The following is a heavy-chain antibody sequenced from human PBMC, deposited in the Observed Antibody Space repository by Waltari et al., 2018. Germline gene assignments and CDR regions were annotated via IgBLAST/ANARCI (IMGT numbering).Heavy chain of an antibody. Sequence: QVQLQESGPGLVKPSQTLSLTCTVSGGSISSGSYYWSWIRQPAGKGLEWIGYIYTSGSTNYTPSLKSRVTISVDTSKNQFSLKLSSVTAADTAVYYCARGPPRSGYDFSYWGQGTLVTVSS. CDR3: ARGPPRSGYDFSY. V-gene: IGHV4-61*02. CDR1: GGSISSGSYY. J-gene: IGHJ4*02. D-gene: IGHD5-12*01. CDR2: IYTSGST.